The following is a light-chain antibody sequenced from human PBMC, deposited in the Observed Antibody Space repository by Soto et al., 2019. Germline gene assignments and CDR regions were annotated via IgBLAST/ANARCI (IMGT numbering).Light chain of an antibody. J-gene: IGLJ2*01. CDR1: RSDVGGYNY. CDR3: SSYAGSNAVV. CDR2: EVS. V-gene: IGLV2-8*01. Sequence: QSVLTQPPSASGSPGQSVTISCTGTRSDVGGYNYVSWYQQHPGKANKLMIYEVSKRPSGVPDRFSGSKSGNTASLTVSGLQAEDEADYYCSSYAGSNAVVFGGGTKVTVL.